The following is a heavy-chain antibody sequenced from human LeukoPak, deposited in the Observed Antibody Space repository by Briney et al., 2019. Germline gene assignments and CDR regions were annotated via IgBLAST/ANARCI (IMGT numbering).Heavy chain of an antibody. V-gene: IGHV1-3*01. CDR2: INAGNGNT. CDR3: ARGDY. J-gene: IGHJ4*02. Sequence: ASVKVSCKASGYTFTSYAMHWVRQAPGQRLEWMGWINAGNGNTKYSRKFQGRVTITRDTSASTAYMELSSLRSEDTAVHYCARGDYWGQGTLVTVSS. CDR1: GYTFTSYA.